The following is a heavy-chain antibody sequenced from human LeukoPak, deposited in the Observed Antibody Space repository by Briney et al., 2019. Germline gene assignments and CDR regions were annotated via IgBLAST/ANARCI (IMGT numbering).Heavy chain of an antibody. J-gene: IGHJ3*02. CDR2: IYYSGST. D-gene: IGHD2-21*01. CDR1: GGSINSYY. Sequence: SSETLSLTCTVSGGSINSYYWSWIRQPPGKGLEWIGYIYYSGSTNYNPSLKSRVTISVDTSKNQFSLKLSSVTAADTAVYYCARSLGDWGAFDIWGQGTMVTVSS. V-gene: IGHV4-59*01. CDR3: ARSLGDWGAFDI.